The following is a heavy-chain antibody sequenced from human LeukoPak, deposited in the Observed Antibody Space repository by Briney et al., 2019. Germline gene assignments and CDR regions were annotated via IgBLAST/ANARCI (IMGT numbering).Heavy chain of an antibody. CDR1: EFTFSSYA. D-gene: IGHD3-10*01. Sequence: GGSLRLSCAASEFTFSSYAMSWVRQDPGKWLEWVSAISGSGGSTYYADSVKGRFTISRDNSKNTLYLQMNSLRAEDTAVYFCAKDGGGEYYYGSGVFDYWGQGTLVTVSS. CDR2: ISGSGGST. J-gene: IGHJ4*02. CDR3: AKDGGGEYYYGSGVFDY. V-gene: IGHV3-23*01.